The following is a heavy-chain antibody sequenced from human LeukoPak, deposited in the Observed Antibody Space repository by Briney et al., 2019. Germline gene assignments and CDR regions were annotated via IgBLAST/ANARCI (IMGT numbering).Heavy chain of an antibody. CDR2: IDPNSGGT. CDR1: GYTFTGYY. Sequence: ASVKVSCKASGYTFTGYYMHWVRQAPGQGLEWMGWIDPNSGGTNYAQKFRGRVTMTRDTSISTAYMELSRLRSDDTAVYYCAREGDLYCSSTSCYNNYYYYGMDVWGQGTTVTVSS. J-gene: IGHJ6*02. CDR3: AREGDLYCSSTSCYNNYYYYGMDV. V-gene: IGHV1-2*02. D-gene: IGHD2-2*02.